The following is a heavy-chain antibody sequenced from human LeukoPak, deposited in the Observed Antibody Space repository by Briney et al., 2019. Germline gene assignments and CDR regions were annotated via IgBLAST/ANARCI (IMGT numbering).Heavy chain of an antibody. V-gene: IGHV4-59*01. D-gene: IGHD2-2*02. CDR1: GGSISSYY. CDR2: IYYSGST. Sequence: SETLSHTCTVSGGSISSYYWSWIRQPPGKGLEWIGYIYYSGSTNYNPSLKSRVTISVDTSKNQFSLKLSSVTAADTAVYYCARGYCSSTSCYKVYYYGMDVWGQGTTVTVSS. J-gene: IGHJ6*02. CDR3: ARGYCSSTSCYKVYYYGMDV.